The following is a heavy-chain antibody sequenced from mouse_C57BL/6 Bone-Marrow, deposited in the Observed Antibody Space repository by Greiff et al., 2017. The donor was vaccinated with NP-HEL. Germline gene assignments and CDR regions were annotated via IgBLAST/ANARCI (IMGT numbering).Heavy chain of an antibody. CDR2: ISDGGSYT. J-gene: IGHJ4*01. Sequence: EVQLVESGGGLVKPGGSLKLSCAASGFTFSSYAMSWVRQTPEKRLEWVATISDGGSYTYYPDNVKGRFTISRDNAKNTLYLQMSHLKSEDTAMYYCAREVSPAMDYWGQGTSVTVSS. D-gene: IGHD6-2*01. CDR3: AREVSPAMDY. CDR1: GFTFSSYA. V-gene: IGHV5-4*01.